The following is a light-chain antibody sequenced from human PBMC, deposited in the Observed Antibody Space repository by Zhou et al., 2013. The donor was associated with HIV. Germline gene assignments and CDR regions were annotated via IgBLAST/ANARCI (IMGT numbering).Light chain of an antibody. CDR3: QQRDNWPIT. V-gene: IGKV3-11*01. CDR2: DAS. J-gene: IGKJ5*01. Sequence: VLTQSPGTLAFVLQGKGAALSCRASQSVGNELAWYQQRPGLPPRLVIYDASNRASGIPARFSGSGSGTDFTLTISSLEPEDSAVYYCQQRDNWPITFGQGTRLEI. CDR1: QSVGNE.